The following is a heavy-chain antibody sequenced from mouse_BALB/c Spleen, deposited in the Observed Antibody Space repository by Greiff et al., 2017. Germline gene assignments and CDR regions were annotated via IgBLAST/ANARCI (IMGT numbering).Heavy chain of an antibody. CDR1: GFTFSDFY. D-gene: IGHD1-1*01. CDR3: ARDVILRGLFAY. Sequence: DVKLVESGGGLVQPGGSLRLSCATSGFTFSDFYMEWVRQPPGKRLEWIAASRNKANDYTTEYSASVKGRFIVSRDTSQSILYLQMNALRAEDTAIYYCARDVILRGLFAYWGQGTLVTVSA. V-gene: IGHV7-1*02. J-gene: IGHJ3*01. CDR2: SRNKANDYTT.